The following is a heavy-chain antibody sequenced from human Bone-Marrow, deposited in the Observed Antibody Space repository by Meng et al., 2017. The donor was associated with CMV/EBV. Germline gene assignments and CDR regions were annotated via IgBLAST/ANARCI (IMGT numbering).Heavy chain of an antibody. CDR2: ISSSSSYI. V-gene: IGHV3-21*01. D-gene: IGHD1-1*01. Sequence: SCAASGVTFSSYSMNWVRQAPGKGLEWVSSISSSSSYIYYADSVKGRFTISRDNAKNSLYLQMNSLRAEDTAVYYCARDGNLLELDYWGQGTLVTVSS. J-gene: IGHJ4*02. CDR1: GVTFSSYS. CDR3: ARDGNLLELDY.